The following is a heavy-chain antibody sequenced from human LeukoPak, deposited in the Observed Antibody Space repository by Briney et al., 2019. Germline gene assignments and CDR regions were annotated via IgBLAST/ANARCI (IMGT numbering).Heavy chain of an antibody. CDR2: IYHSGSA. D-gene: IGHD3-10*01. CDR1: GGSISSNNW. V-gene: IGHV4-4*02. CDR3: AIGAGFGELLEFDY. J-gene: IGHJ4*02. Sequence: SGTLSLTCGVSGGSISSNNWWSRVRQPPGQGLEWIGEIYHSGSANYNPSLKSRVTISVDTSKNQFSLKLSSVTAADTAVYYCAIGAGFGELLEFDYWGQGTLVTVSS.